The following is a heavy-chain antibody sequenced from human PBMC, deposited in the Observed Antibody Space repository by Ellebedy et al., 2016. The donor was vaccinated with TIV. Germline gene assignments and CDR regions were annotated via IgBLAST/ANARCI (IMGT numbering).Heavy chain of an antibody. CDR3: ARGIPAMVADGEAFDI. V-gene: IGHV3-74*01. J-gene: IGHJ3*02. CDR2: LNSDGTDT. Sequence: GGSLRLSXAASGFTFSNVWMHWVRQAPGKGLLWVSRLNSDGTDTSYADSVKGRFTISRDNAKNTLYLQMNSLRAEDTAVYYCARGIPAMVADGEAFDIWGQGALVTVSS. D-gene: IGHD2-15*01. CDR1: GFTFSNVW.